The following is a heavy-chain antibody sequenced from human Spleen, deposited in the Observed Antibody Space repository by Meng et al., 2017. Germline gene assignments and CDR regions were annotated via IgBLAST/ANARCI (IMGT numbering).Heavy chain of an antibody. Sequence: GESLKISCAASGFTFSDYYMSWIRQAPGKGLEWVSYISSSGSTIYYADSVKGRFTISRDNAKNSLYLQMNSLRAEDTAVYYCARVFRRDGYNLDYWGQGTLVTGSS. CDR2: ISSSGSTI. J-gene: IGHJ4*02. D-gene: IGHD5-24*01. CDR3: ARVFRRDGYNLDY. V-gene: IGHV3-11*04. CDR1: GFTFSDYY.